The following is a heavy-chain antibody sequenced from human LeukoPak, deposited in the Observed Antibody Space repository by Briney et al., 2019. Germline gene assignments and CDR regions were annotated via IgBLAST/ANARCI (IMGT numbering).Heavy chain of an antibody. D-gene: IGHD1-1*01. CDR3: AKDRRGALGTCGCLDH. CDR1: GFIFNCYA. V-gene: IGHV3-30-3*01. CDR2: ISFDGANT. Sequence: GRSLRLSCAASGFIFNCYAMHWVRQAPGKGLEWVAIISFDGANTYYADSVKGRFTISRDNSKNTLYLQMNSLRSGDTSVYYCAKDRRGALGTCGCLDHWGQGTLVTVSS. J-gene: IGHJ4*02.